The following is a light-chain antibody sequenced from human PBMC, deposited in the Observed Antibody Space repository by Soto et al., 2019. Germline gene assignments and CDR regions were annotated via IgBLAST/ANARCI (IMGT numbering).Light chain of an antibody. CDR3: QQYNDWPT. CDR2: GAS. J-gene: IGKJ1*01. V-gene: IGKV3-15*01. Sequence: ENVLTQSPGTLSLYPGERSTLSCRPSQSVSSSYLAWYQQKPGQAPRLLIYGASTRATGIPARFSGSGSGTEFTLTISSLQPEDFAVYYCQQYNDWPTFGQGTKVDIK. CDR1: QSVSSSY.